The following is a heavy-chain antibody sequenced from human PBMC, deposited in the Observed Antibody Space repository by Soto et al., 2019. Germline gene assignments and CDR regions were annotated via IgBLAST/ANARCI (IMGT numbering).Heavy chain of an antibody. CDR1: KFTFGDYY. CDR2: ISSGGSTI. CDR3: AREVREAFDI. Sequence: QVQLVDSGGGLVKPGGSLRLSCAASKFTFGDYYMSWIRQAPGKGLEWVSCISSGGSTIYYADSMKGRFTISRDNAKNSLYLQMNNLRAEDTAVYYCAREVREAFDIWGQGTMVTVSS. D-gene: IGHD1-26*01. J-gene: IGHJ3*02. V-gene: IGHV3-11*01.